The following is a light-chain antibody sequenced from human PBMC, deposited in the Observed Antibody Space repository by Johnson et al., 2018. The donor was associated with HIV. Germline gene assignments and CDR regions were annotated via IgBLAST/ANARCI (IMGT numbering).Light chain of an antibody. J-gene: IGLJ1*01. V-gene: IGLV1-51*02. CDR1: NSNIGNNY. Sequence: QSVLTQPPSVSAAPGQKVTISCSGSNSNIGNNYVSWYQHLPGTAPKLLIYENNKRPSGIPDRFSGSKSGTSATLGITGLQTGDEADYYCGTWDSSLSAYYVFGTGTKVTVL. CDR3: GTWDSSLSAYYV. CDR2: ENN.